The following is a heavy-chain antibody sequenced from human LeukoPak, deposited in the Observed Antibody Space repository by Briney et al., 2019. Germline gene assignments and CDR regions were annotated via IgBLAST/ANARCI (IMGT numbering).Heavy chain of an antibody. CDR2: MNTKSGNT. CDR3: AKAAIMAPMNADWFDP. J-gene: IGHJ5*02. CDR1: GYTFTNYE. V-gene: IGHV1-8*01. D-gene: IGHD5-12*01. Sequence: ASVKVSCKASGYTFTNYEINWVRQATGQGLEWMGWMNTKSGNTAYAQKFQGRVSITWDTSIGTAYLELSSLTSDDTAVYYCAKAAIMAPMNADWFDPWGQGTLVTVSS.